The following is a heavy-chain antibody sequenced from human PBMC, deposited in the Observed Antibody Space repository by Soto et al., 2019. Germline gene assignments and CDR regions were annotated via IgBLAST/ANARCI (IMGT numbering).Heavy chain of an antibody. Sequence: PGGSLRLSCVASAFVLRDYPMNWVRQAPGKGLEWVANINRRGSEANYAASVRGRFTISRDNARNLLYLQMNSLRADDTAVYFFVRGTPTPGLDYWGQGTPVTVSS. CDR2: INRRGSEA. J-gene: IGHJ4*02. D-gene: IGHD1-7*01. CDR3: VRGTPTPGLDY. CDR1: AFVLRDYP. V-gene: IGHV3-7*03.